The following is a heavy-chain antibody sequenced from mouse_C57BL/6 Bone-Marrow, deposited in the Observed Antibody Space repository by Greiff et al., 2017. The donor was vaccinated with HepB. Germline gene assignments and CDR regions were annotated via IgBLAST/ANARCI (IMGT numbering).Heavy chain of an antibody. CDR1: GFSLTSYG. Sequence: VQLVESGPGLVQPSQSLSITCTVSGFSLTSYGVHWVRQSPGKGLEWLGVIWRGGSTDYNAAFMSRLSITKDNSKSQVFFKMNSLQADDTAIYYCAKGGLYYYGSSFAYWGQGTLVTVSA. V-gene: IGHV2-5*01. D-gene: IGHD1-1*01. J-gene: IGHJ3*01. CDR3: AKGGLYYYGSSFAY. CDR2: IWRGGST.